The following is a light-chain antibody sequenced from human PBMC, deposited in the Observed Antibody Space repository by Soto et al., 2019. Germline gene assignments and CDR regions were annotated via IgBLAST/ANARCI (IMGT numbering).Light chain of an antibody. CDR2: HAS. V-gene: IGKV3-15*01. Sequence: EIVMMQSPSTLSVSPAERVTLSCRASQSINNNLAWYQQKPGHAPRLLMYHASTRATGIPARFSGSGSGTEFTLTISSLQSEDVAVYYCQQYNNWPLTFGGGTRVEIK. J-gene: IGKJ4*01. CDR1: QSINNN. CDR3: QQYNNWPLT.